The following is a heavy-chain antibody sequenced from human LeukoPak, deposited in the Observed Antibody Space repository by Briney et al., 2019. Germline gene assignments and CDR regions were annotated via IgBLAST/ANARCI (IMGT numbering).Heavy chain of an antibody. CDR2: ISYDGSNK. V-gene: IGHV3-30-3*01. CDR1: GFTFSSYA. CDR3: ASRGLANFDY. Sequence: PGGSPRLSCAASGFTFSSYAMHWVRPAPGKGLEWVAVISYDGSNKYYADSVKGRFTISRDNSKNTLYLQMNSLRAEDTAVYYCASRGLANFDYWGQGTLVTVSS. J-gene: IGHJ4*02.